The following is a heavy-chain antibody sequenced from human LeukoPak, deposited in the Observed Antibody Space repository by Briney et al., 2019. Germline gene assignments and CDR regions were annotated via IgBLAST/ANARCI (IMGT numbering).Heavy chain of an antibody. CDR3: AREDGTAMDNAFDI. D-gene: IGHD5-18*01. V-gene: IGHV4-34*01. CDR1: SGSFSGYD. Sequence: PSETLSLTCVVNSGSFSGYDWSWIRQPPGKGLEWIASIYYTGSTFYNPSLKSRVTISEDPSKNQFSLKLRSVTAADTAVYYCAREDGTAMDNAFDIWGQGTMVTVSS. J-gene: IGHJ3*02. CDR2: IYYTGST.